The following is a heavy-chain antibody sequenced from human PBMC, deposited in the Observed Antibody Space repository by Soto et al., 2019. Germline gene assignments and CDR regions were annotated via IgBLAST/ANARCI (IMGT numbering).Heavy chain of an antibody. D-gene: IGHD3-9*01. Sequence: HPGGSLRLSCAASGFTFSNYLISWVRKAPGKGLEWVSAISGSGGSTHYADSVKGRFTISRDNSKNTLYLQMNSLRAEDTAVYCCAKDRKDILTGYYIPLDYWGQGTLVTVSS. CDR2: ISGSGGST. CDR1: GFTFSNYL. CDR3: AKDRKDILTGYYIPLDY. J-gene: IGHJ4*02. V-gene: IGHV3-23*01.